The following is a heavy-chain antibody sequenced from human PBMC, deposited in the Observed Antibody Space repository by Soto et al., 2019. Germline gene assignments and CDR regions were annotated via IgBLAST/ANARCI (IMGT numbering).Heavy chain of an antibody. V-gene: IGHV1-69*06. CDR1: GGTFNSYG. D-gene: IGHD3-10*01. Sequence: QGHLAQSGAEVKKPGSSVTVSCKASGGTFNSYGISWVRQAPGQGLDWMGVIIPLYGTVNYAQKFQGRVSITEDKSTGTAYMDLSSLRSDYPAVYYCARVRVIRCVIPSHFGLWGQGTMVTVSS. J-gene: IGHJ4*02. CDR2: IIPLYGTV. CDR3: ARVRVIRCVIPSHFGL.